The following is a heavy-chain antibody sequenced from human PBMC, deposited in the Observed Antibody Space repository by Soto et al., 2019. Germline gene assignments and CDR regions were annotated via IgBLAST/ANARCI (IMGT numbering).Heavy chain of an antibody. CDR2: IIPIFGTA. CDR1: GGTFSSYA. V-gene: IGHV1-69*06. CDR3: ARDRRDIVGGVAASPVAIYYYYGMDV. D-gene: IGHD2-15*01. Sequence: QVQLVQSGAEVKKPGSSVKVSCKASGGTFSSYAISWVRQAPGQGLEWMGGIIPIFGTANYAQKFQGRVTITGDKATSTAYRELSSLRSEDTAVYYCARDRRDIVGGVAASPVAIYYYYGMDVWGQGTTVTVSS. J-gene: IGHJ6*02.